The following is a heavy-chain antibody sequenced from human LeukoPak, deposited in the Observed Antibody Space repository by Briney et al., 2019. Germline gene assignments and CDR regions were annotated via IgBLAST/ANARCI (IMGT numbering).Heavy chain of an antibody. D-gene: IGHD3-16*01. V-gene: IGHV3-30*02. CDR2: IRYDGSNK. J-gene: IGHJ2*01. CDR3: AREATWGNWYFDL. CDR1: GFTFSSYG. Sequence: GGSLRLSCAASGFTFSSYGMHWVRQAPGKGLEWVAFIRYDGSNKYYADSVKGRFTISRDNSKNTLHLQMNSLRAEDTAVYYCAREATWGNWYFDLWGRGTLVTVSS.